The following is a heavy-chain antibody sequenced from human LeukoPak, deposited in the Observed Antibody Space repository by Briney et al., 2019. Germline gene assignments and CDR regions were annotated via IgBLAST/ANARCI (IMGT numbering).Heavy chain of an antibody. Sequence: SETLSLTCTVSGGSISSSSYYWGWIRQPPGKGLEWIGSIYYSGSTYYNPSLKSRVTISVDTSKNQFSLKLSSVTAADTAVYYCARHYFDSSSGYYYYYMDVWGKGTTVTVSS. CDR1: GGSISSSSYY. J-gene: IGHJ6*03. D-gene: IGHD6-6*01. CDR3: ARHYFDSSSGYYYYYMDV. V-gene: IGHV4-39*01. CDR2: IYYSGST.